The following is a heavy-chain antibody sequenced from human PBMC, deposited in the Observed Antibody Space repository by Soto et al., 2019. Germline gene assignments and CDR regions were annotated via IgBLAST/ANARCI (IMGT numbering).Heavy chain of an antibody. CDR1: GYTFSGYY. CDR2: INPNSGDT. D-gene: IGHD2-15*01. Sequence: QVQLVQSGAEVKKPGASVKVSCKASGYTFSGYYLHWVRQAPRQGLEWMGWINPNSGDTNYAQKFQGWVTMTRDTSISTAYMELSRLRSDDAAVYYCARVRYCSDGTCYPYYFDYWGQGTLVTVSS. V-gene: IGHV1-2*04. J-gene: IGHJ4*02. CDR3: ARVRYCSDGTCYPYYFDY.